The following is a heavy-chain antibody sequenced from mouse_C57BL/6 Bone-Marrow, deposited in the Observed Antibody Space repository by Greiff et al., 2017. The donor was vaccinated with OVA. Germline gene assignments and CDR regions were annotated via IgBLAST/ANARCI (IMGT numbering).Heavy chain of an antibody. CDR2: ISDGGSYT. CDR1: GFTFSSYA. D-gene: IGHD1-1*01. CDR3: AGAVLLRSYYYDY. J-gene: IGHJ2*01. V-gene: IGHV5-4*03. Sequence: EVKLVESGGGLVKPGGSLKLSCAASGFTFSSYAMSWVRQTPEKRLEWVATISDGGSYTYYPDNVKGRFTISRDNAKNNLYLQMSQLKSEDTAMYYCAGAVLLRSYYYDYWGQGTTLTVSS.